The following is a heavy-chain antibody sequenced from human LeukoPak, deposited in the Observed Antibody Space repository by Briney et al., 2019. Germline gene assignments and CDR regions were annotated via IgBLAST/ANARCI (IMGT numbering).Heavy chain of an antibody. CDR1: GYTFTSYG. CDR3: ARDQYYYDSSGYRFDY. Sequence: SVKVSCKASGYTFTSYGISWVRQAPGQGLEWMGRIIPIFGTANYAQKFQGRVTITTDESTSTAYMELSSLRSEDTAVYYCARDQYYYDSSGYRFDYWGQGTLVTVSS. CDR2: IIPIFGTA. D-gene: IGHD3-22*01. J-gene: IGHJ4*02. V-gene: IGHV1-69*05.